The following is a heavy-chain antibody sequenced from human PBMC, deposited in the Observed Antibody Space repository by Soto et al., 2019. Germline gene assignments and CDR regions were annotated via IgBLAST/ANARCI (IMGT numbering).Heavy chain of an antibody. Sequence: SVKVSCKASGGTFSRYAISWVRQAPGQGLEWVGGIIPIFGTANYAQKFQGRVTITADESTSTAYMELSSLRSEDTAVYYCASRLGHYYDSSGYYLNYYYYYGMDGWGQGTTVTVSS. J-gene: IGHJ6*02. V-gene: IGHV1-69*13. CDR1: GGTFSRYA. CDR2: IIPIFGTA. D-gene: IGHD3-22*01. CDR3: ASRLGHYYDSSGYYLNYYYYYGMDG.